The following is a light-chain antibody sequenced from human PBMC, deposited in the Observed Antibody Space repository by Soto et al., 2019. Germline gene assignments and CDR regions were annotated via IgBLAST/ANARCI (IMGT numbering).Light chain of an antibody. J-gene: IGLJ1*01. V-gene: IGLV2-14*01. CDR2: DVT. CDR1: RSDVGGYNY. Sequence: QSVLTMPASVSGSPGQAISISCTGTRSDVGGYNYVSWYQQHPVKAPKLMIYDVTNRPSGVSDRFSGSKSGNTASLTISGLQAEDEADYYCSSYTSSSTPYVFGTGTKVTVL. CDR3: SSYTSSSTPYV.